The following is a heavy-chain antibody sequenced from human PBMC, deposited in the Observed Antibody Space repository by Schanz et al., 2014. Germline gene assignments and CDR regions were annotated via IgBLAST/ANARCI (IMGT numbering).Heavy chain of an antibody. J-gene: IGHJ4*02. D-gene: IGHD3-3*01. CDR3: ARDRVYRFLKGENRFYFDY. V-gene: IGHV1-18*01. CDR1: GYTFTNYG. CDR2: ISPYNGNT. Sequence: QVRLVQSGAELKMPGATVKVSCETSGYTFTNYGVSWVRQAPGQGLEWVAWISPYNGNTAYAQNLKGRVRMTTDTPTATAYMEVRSLTSDDTAVYYCARDRVYRFLKGENRFYFDYWGQGTLVIVSS.